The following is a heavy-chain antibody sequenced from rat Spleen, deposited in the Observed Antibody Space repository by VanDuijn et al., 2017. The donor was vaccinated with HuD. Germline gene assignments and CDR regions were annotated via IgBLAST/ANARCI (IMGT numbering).Heavy chain of an antibody. CDR2: ISYDGSST. V-gene: IGHV5-29*01. CDR3: ARQTMGFGFDY. Sequence: EVQLVESGGDLVQPGRSLKLSCAASEFTFSNYYMAWVRQAPTKGLEWVATISYDGSSTYYRDSVKGRFTISRDNAKSTLYLQMDSLRSEDTATYYCARQTMGFGFDYWGQGVMVTVSS. J-gene: IGHJ2*01. D-gene: IGHD4-6*01. CDR1: EFTFSNYY.